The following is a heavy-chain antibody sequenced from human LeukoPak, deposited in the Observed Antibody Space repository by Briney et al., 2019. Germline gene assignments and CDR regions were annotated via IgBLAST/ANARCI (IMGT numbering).Heavy chain of an antibody. CDR3: ARDEGYPDY. V-gene: IGHV3-7*01. Sequence: GGSLRLSCAASGFTFSSYAMHWVRQAPGKGLEWVANIKQDGSEKYYVDSVKGRFTISRDNAKNSLYLQMNSLRAEDTAVYYCARDEGYPDYWGQGTLVTVSS. D-gene: IGHD5-12*01. CDR1: GFTFSSYA. J-gene: IGHJ4*02. CDR2: IKQDGSEK.